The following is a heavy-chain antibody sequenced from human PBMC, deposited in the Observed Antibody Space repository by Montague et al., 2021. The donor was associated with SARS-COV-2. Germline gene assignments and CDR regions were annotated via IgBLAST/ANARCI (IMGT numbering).Heavy chain of an antibody. V-gene: IGHV4-39*01. CDR1: GGSVSSSPYY. J-gene: IGHJ6*03. CDR3: ASSYYYGSGTYVYNYYMDV. Sequence: SDTLSLTRTVSGGSVSSSPYYWGWIRQPPGRGLEWVGSISYSGRTYFSPSLKSRLTISVDSSENQFSLRLSSVTAADTAVYYCASSYYYGSGTYVYNYYMDVWGKGTTGTVSS. D-gene: IGHD3-10*01. CDR2: ISYSGRT.